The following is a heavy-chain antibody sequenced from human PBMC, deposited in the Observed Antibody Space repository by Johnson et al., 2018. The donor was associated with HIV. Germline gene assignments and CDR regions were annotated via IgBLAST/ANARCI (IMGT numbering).Heavy chain of an antibody. CDR3: ARDRMRGDNVRGLLGLRWAM. Sequence: QVQLVESGGGVVQPGRSLRLSCVASGFTFRSYAMHWVRQAPGKGLEWVAVISYDGSNKYYADSVKGRFTISRDNSKNTLYLQMNSLRAEDTAVYYCARDRMRGDNVRGLLGLRWAMWG. CDR2: ISYDGSNK. J-gene: IGHJ1*01. CDR1: GFTFRSYA. D-gene: IGHD3-10*02. V-gene: IGHV3-30-3*01.